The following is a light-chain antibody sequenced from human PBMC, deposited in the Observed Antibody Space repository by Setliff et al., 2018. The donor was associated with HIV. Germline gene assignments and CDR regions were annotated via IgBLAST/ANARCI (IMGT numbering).Light chain of an antibody. CDR1: NSDIGTYDL. V-gene: IGLV2-23*02. CDR3: SSHTGSDTFDV. Sequence: QSVLTQPASVSGSPGQAITISCTGNNSDIGTYDLVSWYQQHPGRAPKLTIFEVKRRPSGVSNRFSGSKSGNTASLTISGLQAEDEATYFCSSHTGSDTFDVFGTGTKSPS. CDR2: EVK. J-gene: IGLJ1*01.